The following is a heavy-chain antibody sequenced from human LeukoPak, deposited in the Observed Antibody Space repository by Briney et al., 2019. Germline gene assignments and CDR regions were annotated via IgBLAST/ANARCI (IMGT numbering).Heavy chain of an antibody. Sequence: PGGSLRLSCAASGFTFSDYYMSWIRQAPGKGLEWVSYISSSGSTIYYADSVKGRFTISRDNAKNLLYLQMNSLRAEDTAVYYCARVLGVEMATTFDYWGQGTLVTVSS. V-gene: IGHV3-11*01. J-gene: IGHJ4*02. CDR2: ISSSGSTI. D-gene: IGHD5-24*01. CDR3: ARVLGVEMATTFDY. CDR1: GFTFSDYY.